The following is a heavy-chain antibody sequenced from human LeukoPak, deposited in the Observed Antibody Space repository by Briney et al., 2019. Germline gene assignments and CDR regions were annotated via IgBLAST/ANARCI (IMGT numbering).Heavy chain of an antibody. CDR2: ISYDGNNE. CDR3: ARDNRIAAAPGPYYYGMDV. CDR1: GFTFRNYA. J-gene: IGHJ6*02. V-gene: IGHV3-30-3*01. D-gene: IGHD6-13*01. Sequence: PGESLRLSCAASGFTFRNYAMNWVRQAPGKGLEWLAVISYDGNNEYYADSVKGRFTISRDNAKNSLCLQMNSLRAEDTAVYYCARDNRIAAAPGPYYYGMDVWGQGTTVTVSS.